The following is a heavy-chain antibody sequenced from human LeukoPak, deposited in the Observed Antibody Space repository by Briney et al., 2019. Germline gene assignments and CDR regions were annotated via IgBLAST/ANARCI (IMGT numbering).Heavy chain of an antibody. CDR1: GITFRNYG. V-gene: IGHV3-33*06. D-gene: IGHD2-8*02. CDR2: IWYDGSNK. CDR3: AKDVWWSVS. J-gene: IGHJ5*02. Sequence: PGRSLRLSCAASGITFRNYGMHWVRQAPGKGLEWVAVIWYDGSNKDYADSVKGRFTVSRDNSKNTLYLQINSLRAEDTAVYYCAKDVWWSVSWGQGALVTVSS.